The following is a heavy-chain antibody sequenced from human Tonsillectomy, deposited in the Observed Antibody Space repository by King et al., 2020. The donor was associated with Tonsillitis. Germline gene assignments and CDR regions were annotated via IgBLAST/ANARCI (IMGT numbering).Heavy chain of an antibody. Sequence: VQLVESGGGLVQPGRSLRLSCAVSGFTFDDYAMHWVRQAPGKGLEWVSAINWNSGSIGYSDSVKVRLTISRDNAKNSLYLEMRSLRPEDTALYYCAKDFWNDLDYDYGMDVWGQGTTVTVSS. J-gene: IGHJ6*02. CDR3: AKDFWNDLDYDYGMDV. D-gene: IGHD1-1*01. V-gene: IGHV3-9*01. CDR1: GFTFDDYA. CDR2: INWNSGSI.